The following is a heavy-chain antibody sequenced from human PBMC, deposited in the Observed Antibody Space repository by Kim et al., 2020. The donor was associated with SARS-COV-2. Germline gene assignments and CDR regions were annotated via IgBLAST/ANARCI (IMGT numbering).Heavy chain of an antibody. CDR3: VRSGSYYNFPLYYFDY. D-gene: IGHD3-10*01. CDR1: GGSISSYY. Sequence: SETLSITCTVSGGSISSYYWSWIRQPPGKGLEWIGYIYYSGSTNYNPSLKSRVTISVDTSKNQFSLKLSSVTAADTAVYYCVRSGSYYNFPLYYFDYWG. V-gene: IGHV4-59*13. J-gene: IGHJ4*01. CDR2: IYYSGST.